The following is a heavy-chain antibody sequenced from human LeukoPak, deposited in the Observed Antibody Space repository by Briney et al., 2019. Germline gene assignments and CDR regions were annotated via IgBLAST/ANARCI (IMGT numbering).Heavy chain of an antibody. CDR1: GGSFSGYY. V-gene: IGHV4-59*01. CDR3: ASLRGDAFDI. CDR2: IYYSGST. Sequence: SETLSLTCAVYGGSFSGYYWSWIRQPPGKGLEWIGYIYYSGSTNYNPSLKSRVTISVDTSKNQFSLKLSSVTAADTAVYYCASLRGDAFDIWGQGTMVTVSS. J-gene: IGHJ3*02.